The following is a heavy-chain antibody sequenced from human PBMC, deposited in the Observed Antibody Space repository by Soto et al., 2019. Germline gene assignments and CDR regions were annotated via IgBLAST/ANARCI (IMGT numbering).Heavy chain of an antibody. J-gene: IGHJ5*02. CDR3: ARREGFLEYNWFDP. D-gene: IGHD3-3*01. CDR2: IYYSGST. Sequence: SETLSLTCTVSGGSISSYYGSWIRQPPGKGLEWIGYIYYSGSTNYNPSLKSRVTISVDTSKNQFSLKLSSVTAADTAVYYCARREGFLEYNWFDPWGQGTLVTVSS. CDR1: GGSISSYY. V-gene: IGHV4-59*08.